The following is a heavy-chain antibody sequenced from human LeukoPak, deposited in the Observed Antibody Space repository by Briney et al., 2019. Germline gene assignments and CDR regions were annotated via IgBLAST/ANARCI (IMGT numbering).Heavy chain of an antibody. CDR3: AKHGTIFGVVNYGMDV. Sequence: PSETLSLTCTVSGGSIGSYYWSWIRQPPGKGLEWIGYIYYSGSTNYNPSLKSRVTISVDTSKNQFSLKLSSVTAADTAVYYCAKHGTIFGVVNYGMDVWGQGTTVTVSS. D-gene: IGHD3-3*01. CDR2: IYYSGST. J-gene: IGHJ6*02. V-gene: IGHV4-59*08. CDR1: GGSIGSYY.